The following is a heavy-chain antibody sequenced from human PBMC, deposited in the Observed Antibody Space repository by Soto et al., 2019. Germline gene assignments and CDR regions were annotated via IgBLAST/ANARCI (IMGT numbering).Heavy chain of an antibody. CDR1: GVTFSSYA. V-gene: IGHV3-23*01. J-gene: IGHJ6*02. CDR3: AKAPGGAYYYGMDV. CDR2: ISGSGVST. D-gene: IGHD3-10*01. Sequence: PGGSLRLSCAASGVTFSSYAMSWVRQAPGKGLEWVSAISGSGVSTYYADSVKGRFTVSRDNSKNTLYLQMNSLRAEDTAVYYCAKAPGGAYYYGMDVWGQGTTVTVSS.